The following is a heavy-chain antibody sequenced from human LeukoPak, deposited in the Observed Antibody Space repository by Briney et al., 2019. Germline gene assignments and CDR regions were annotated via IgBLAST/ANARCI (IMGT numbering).Heavy chain of an antibody. D-gene: IGHD4-17*01. J-gene: IGHJ4*02. CDR2: INHGGGT. Sequence: SETLSLTCAVYGGSFSDYFWNWIRQPPGKGLEWIGEINHGGGTRYNPSLESRATISVDTSKKQFSLNLTSVTAADTAVYYCARGEDGTGDYRPTYFDSXXQGTLVTVSS. CDR3: ARGEDGTGDYRPTYFDS. CDR1: GGSFSDYF. V-gene: IGHV4-34*01.